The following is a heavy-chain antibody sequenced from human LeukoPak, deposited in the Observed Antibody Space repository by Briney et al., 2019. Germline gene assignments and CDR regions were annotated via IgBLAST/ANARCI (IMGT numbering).Heavy chain of an antibody. CDR1: GGSISSYY. Sequence: PSETLSLTCTVTGGSISSYYWSSIRQPPGKGLEWNGYIYYSGSTNYNPSLKSRVTISVDTSKNQFSLKLSSVTAADTAVYYCARGGHSSGYYSLDYWGQGTLVTVSS. V-gene: IGHV4-59*01. J-gene: IGHJ4*02. CDR3: ARGGHSSGYYSLDY. D-gene: IGHD3-22*01. CDR2: IYYSGST.